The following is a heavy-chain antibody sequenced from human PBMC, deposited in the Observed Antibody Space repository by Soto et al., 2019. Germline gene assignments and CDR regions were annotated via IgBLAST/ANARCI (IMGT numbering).Heavy chain of an antibody. V-gene: IGHV3-30*18. J-gene: IGHJ6*01. CDR2: ISYDGSEK. CDR3: AKGYEVSPPVASAWYSNYFYVVDV. CDR1: GFSFSKYG. D-gene: IGHD6-19*01. Sequence: QVALVESGGGVVRPGRSLRLSCGASGFSFSKYGMHWVRQAPGEGLEWLSLISYDGSEKWYAESVKGRFTISRDNSKNTMYLQMNRLRGDDTAVYFCAKGYEVSPPVASAWYSNYFYVVDVWGRGTTVTVSS.